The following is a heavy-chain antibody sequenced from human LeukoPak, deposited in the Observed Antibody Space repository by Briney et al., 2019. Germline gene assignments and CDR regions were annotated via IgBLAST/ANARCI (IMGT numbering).Heavy chain of an antibody. Sequence: GGSLRLSCAASGFTFSNAWMSWVRQAPGKGLELVSLIYSGGITYYADSVRGRFTISRDISKNTVYFQMNSLRAEDTAVYFCARHGGSWTFDYWGQGTLVTVSS. CDR3: ARHGGSWTFDY. J-gene: IGHJ4*02. D-gene: IGHD6-13*01. V-gene: IGHV3-66*04. CDR1: GFTFSNAW. CDR2: IYSGGIT.